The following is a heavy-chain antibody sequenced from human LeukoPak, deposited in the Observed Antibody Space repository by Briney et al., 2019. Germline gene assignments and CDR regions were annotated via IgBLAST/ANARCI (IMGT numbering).Heavy chain of an antibody. CDR2: IIPIFGTA. D-gene: IGHD1-1*01. CDR1: GGTFSSYA. Sequence: SVKVSCKASGGTFSSYAISWVRQAPGQGLEWMGGIIPIFGTANYAQKFQGRVTITADESTSTAYMELSSLRSEDTAVYYCATDRLEIYSFHIWGQGTMVTVSS. V-gene: IGHV1-69*13. CDR3: ATDRLEIYSFHI. J-gene: IGHJ3*02.